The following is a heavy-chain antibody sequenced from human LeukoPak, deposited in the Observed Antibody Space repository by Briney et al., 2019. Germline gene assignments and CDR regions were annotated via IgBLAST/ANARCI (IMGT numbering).Heavy chain of an antibody. D-gene: IGHD2-15*01. V-gene: IGHV3-7*01. CDR2: INQDGSEE. Sequence: GGSLRLSCAASGFTFSSYWMSWVRQAPGKGLEWVANINQDGSEEYYVASVKGRFTISRDNAKNSLYLQMTSLRAEDTAVHYCARDGSKSCSGGSCYLNWFDPWGQGTLVTVS. CDR3: ARDGSKSCSGGSCYLNWFDP. CDR1: GFTFSSYW. J-gene: IGHJ5*02.